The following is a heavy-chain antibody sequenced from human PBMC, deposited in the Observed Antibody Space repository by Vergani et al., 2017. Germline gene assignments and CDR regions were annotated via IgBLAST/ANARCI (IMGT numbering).Heavy chain of an antibody. CDR1: GGSFSGYY. CDR3: ARGPRYLFDY. J-gene: IGHJ4*02. V-gene: IGHV4-34*11. CDR2: IYYSGST. D-gene: IGHD3-16*01. Sequence: QVQLPQWGAGLLKPSETLSLTCAVYGGSFSGYYWSWIRQPPGKGLEWIGYIYYSGSTNYNPSLKSRVTISVDTSKNQFSLKLSSVTAADTAVYYCARGPRYLFDYWGQGTLVTVSS.